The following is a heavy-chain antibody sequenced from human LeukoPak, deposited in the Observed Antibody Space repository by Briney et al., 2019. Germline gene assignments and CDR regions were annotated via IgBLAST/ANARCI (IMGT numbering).Heavy chain of an antibody. D-gene: IGHD3/OR15-3a*01. V-gene: IGHV3-74*01. CDR3: ARDRGYDFGTDY. Sequence: GGSLRLSCAASGFTFSSYWMHWVRQAPGKGLVWVSRINSDGSSTSYADSVKGRFTISRDNAKNTLYLQTNSLRAEDTAVYYCARDRGYDFGTDYWGQGTLVTVSS. CDR1: GFTFSSYW. CDR2: INSDGSST. J-gene: IGHJ4*02.